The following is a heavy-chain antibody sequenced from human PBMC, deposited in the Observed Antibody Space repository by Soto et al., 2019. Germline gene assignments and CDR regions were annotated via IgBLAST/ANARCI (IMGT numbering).Heavy chain of an antibody. V-gene: IGHV1-69*01. J-gene: IGHJ4*02. CDR2: IIPIFGTA. CDR3: ARDWHGGMAGTYFDF. CDR1: GGTFSSYA. D-gene: IGHD6-19*01. Sequence: QLQLVQSGAEVKKPGSSVKVSCKASGGTFSSYAISWVRQAPGQGLEWMGGIIPIFGTANYEQKLQGRVTITADESTSTDYMELSLLRSEDTAVYYCARDWHGGMAGTYFDFGGQGTVVTVS.